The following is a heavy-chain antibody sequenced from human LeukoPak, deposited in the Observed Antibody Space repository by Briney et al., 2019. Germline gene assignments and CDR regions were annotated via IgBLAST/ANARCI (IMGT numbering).Heavy chain of an antibody. CDR2: INAGNGNT. V-gene: IGHV1-3*01. CDR3: ATWSHYGDYGWVFDY. CDR1: GNTFTSYA. Sequence: GASVKVSCKASGNTFTSYAMHWVRQAPGQRLEWMGWINAGNGNTKYSQKFQGRVTITRDTSASTAYMKLSSLRSEDTAVYYCATWSHYGDYGWVFDYWGQGTLVTVSS. J-gene: IGHJ4*02. D-gene: IGHD4-17*01.